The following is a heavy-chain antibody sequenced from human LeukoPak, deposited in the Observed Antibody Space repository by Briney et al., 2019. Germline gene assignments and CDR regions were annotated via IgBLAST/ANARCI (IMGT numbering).Heavy chain of an antibody. CDR2: INPSGGST. CDR3: ARDSVEQWLSNYYYYMDV. V-gene: IGHV1-46*01. CDR1: RYTFTSYY. J-gene: IGHJ6*03. D-gene: IGHD6-19*01. Sequence: GASVKVSCKASRYTFTSYYMHWVRQAPGQGLEWMGIINPSGGSTSYAQKFQGRVTMTRDMSTSTVYMELSSLRSEDTAVYYCARDSVEQWLSNYYYYMDVWGKGTTVTVSS.